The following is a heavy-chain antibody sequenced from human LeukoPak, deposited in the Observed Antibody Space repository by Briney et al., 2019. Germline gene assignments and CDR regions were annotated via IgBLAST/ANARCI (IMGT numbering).Heavy chain of an antibody. CDR1: GGSFSGYY. V-gene: IGHV4-34*01. Sequence: SETLSLTCAVYGGSFSGYYWSWIRQPPGKGLEWIGEIDHSGSTNYNPSLKSRVTISVDTSKNQFSLKLSSVTAADTAVYYCAAELDHFDYWGQGTLVTVSS. D-gene: IGHD1-1*01. J-gene: IGHJ4*02. CDR3: AAELDHFDY. CDR2: IDHSGST.